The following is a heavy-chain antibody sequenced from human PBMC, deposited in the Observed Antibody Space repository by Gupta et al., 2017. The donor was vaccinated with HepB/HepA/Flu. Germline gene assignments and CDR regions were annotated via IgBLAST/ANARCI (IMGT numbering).Heavy chain of an antibody. Sequence: EVQLLESGGGLVQPGGSLRLSCAASGFPFSSYALTWVRQAPGKGLEWVSAISGSGGSTYYADSVKGRFTISRDNSKNTLYLQMNSLRAEDTAVYYCAKDRTRFIDYFDYWGQGTLVTVSS. V-gene: IGHV3-23*01. D-gene: IGHD3-16*02. CDR3: AKDRTRFIDYFDY. CDR2: ISGSGGST. J-gene: IGHJ4*02. CDR1: GFPFSSYA.